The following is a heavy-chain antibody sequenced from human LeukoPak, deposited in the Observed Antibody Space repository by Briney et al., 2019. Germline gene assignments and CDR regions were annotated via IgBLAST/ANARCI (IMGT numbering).Heavy chain of an antibody. CDR2: IGAAGAHT. D-gene: IGHD1-14*01. CDR3: AREVGGTKTGGFDI. Sequence: GGSLRLSCAASGFRFSYHDMHWVRQAPGKGLEFVSSIGAAGAHTFYADSVKGRFTISRDNFQSTMYLQMDGLRPEDSAVYYCAREVGGTKTGGFDIWGQGTVVTVSS. CDR1: GFRFSYHD. V-gene: IGHV3-64*02. J-gene: IGHJ3*02.